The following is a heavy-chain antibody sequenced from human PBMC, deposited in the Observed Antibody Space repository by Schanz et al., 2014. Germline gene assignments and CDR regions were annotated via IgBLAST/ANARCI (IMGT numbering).Heavy chain of an antibody. J-gene: IGHJ6*02. Sequence: QVQLQQSGPGLVKPSQTLSLTCTVSGDSISSSGSYWTWIRQHPGKGLEWIGYIYYRGSTSYNPSLKGGVTISTDMSRNQFSWRRTSVTAADTAVYYCYGMDVWGQGTTVTVSS. CDR1: GDSISSSGSY. CDR2: IYYRGST. V-gene: IGHV4-31*03. CDR3: YGMDV.